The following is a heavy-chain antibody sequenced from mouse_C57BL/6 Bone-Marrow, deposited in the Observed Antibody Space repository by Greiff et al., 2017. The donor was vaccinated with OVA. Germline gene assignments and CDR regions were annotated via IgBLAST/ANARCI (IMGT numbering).Heavy chain of an antibody. D-gene: IGHD1-2*01. J-gene: IGHJ4*01. CDR1: GYTFTSYW. CDR2: IDPSDSYT. CDR3: ARFHDFYAMDY. Sequence: QVQLQQSGAELVMPGASVKLSCKASGYTFTSYWMHWVKQRPGQGLEWIGEIDPSDSYTNYNQKFKGKSTLTVDKSSSTAYMQLSSLTSEDSAVYYCARFHDFYAMDYWGQGTSVTVSS. V-gene: IGHV1-69*01.